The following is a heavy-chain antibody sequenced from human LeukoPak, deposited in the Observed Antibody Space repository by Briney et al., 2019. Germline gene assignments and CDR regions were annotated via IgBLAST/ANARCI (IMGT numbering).Heavy chain of an antibody. J-gene: IGHJ4*02. V-gene: IGHV3-13*01. CDR2: IGTAGDT. Sequence: GGSLRLSCAASGFTFSSHDMHWVRKATGKGLEWVSTIGTAGDTYYPGSVKGRFTISRENAKNSLYLQMNILKAGDTAVYYCARGGPGYYLDYWGQGTLVTVSP. CDR1: GFTFSSHD. CDR3: ARGGPGYYLDY.